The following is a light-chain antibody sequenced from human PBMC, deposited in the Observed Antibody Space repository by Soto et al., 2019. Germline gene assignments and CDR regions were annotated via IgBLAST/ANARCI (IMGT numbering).Light chain of an antibody. Sequence: DIQMAQSASSLSASVGARIITTCQASQDISNYLNWYQQKPGKAPKLLIYDASNLETGVPSRFSGSGSGTDFTFTISSLQPEDIATYYCQQYDNLPITFGQGTRLEI. CDR2: DAS. J-gene: IGKJ5*01. CDR3: QQYDNLPIT. CDR1: QDISNY. V-gene: IGKV1-33*01.